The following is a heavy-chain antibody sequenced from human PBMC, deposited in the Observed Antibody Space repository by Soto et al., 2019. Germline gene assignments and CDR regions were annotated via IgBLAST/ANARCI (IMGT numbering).Heavy chain of an antibody. CDR3: AKPRVVVTAGDFDY. D-gene: IGHD2-21*02. J-gene: IGHJ4*02. CDR1: GFTFSSYG. Sequence: QVQLVESGGGVVQPGRSLRLSCAASGFTFSSYGMHWVRQAPGKGLEWVAVISYDGSNKYYADSVKGRFTISRDNSKNTLFLQMNSLRAEDTAVYYCAKPRVVVTAGDFDYWGQGTLVTVSS. V-gene: IGHV3-30*18. CDR2: ISYDGSNK.